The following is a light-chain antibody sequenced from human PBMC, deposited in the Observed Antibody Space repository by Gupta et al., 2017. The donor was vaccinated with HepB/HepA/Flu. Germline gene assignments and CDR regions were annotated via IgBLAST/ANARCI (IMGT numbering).Light chain of an antibody. CDR1: SSNSGAVYD. Sequence: QSVMTQTPSVSGAPGQRVTTSCTGSSSNSGAVYDVHWYHHLPGTAPKLLIYGNSNRPSGVPDRFSGSKSGTSASLTITGLQAEDEADYYCQSYDSSLSGSYVFGTGTKVTVL. CDR3: QSYDSSLSGSYV. CDR2: GNS. J-gene: IGLJ1*01. V-gene: IGLV1-40*01.